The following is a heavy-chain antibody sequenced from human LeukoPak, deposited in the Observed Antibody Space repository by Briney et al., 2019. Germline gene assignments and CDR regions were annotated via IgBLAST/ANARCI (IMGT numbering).Heavy chain of an antibody. J-gene: IGHJ3*02. CDR1: GGSISSYY. CDR2: IYTSGST. Sequence: PSETLSLTCTVSGGSISSYYWSWIRQPAGKGLEWIGRIYTSGSTNYNPSLKSRVTMSVDTSKNQFSLKLSSVTAADTAVYYCARHIVVVPAAAFDIWGQGTMVTVSS. CDR3: ARHIVVVPAAAFDI. D-gene: IGHD2-2*01. V-gene: IGHV4-4*07.